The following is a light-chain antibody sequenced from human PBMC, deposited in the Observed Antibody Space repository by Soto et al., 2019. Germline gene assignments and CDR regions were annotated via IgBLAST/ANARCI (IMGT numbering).Light chain of an antibody. V-gene: IGLV2-14*03. CDR3: SSYTTSTTVV. Sequence: QSVLTQPASVFGSPGQSITFSCPGTSSDVGGYNFVSWYQQHPGKVPKLMIYEVSSRPSGVSNRFSGSTASLTISGLQPEDEADYYCSSYTTSTTVVFGTGTKVTVL. CDR2: EVS. J-gene: IGLJ1*01. CDR1: SSDVGGYNF.